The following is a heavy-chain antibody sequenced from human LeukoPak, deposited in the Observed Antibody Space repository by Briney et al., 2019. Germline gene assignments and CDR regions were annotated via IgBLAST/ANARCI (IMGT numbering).Heavy chain of an antibody. J-gene: IGHJ4*02. CDR3: SKSYDSGGFIVRYSDY. CDR1: GFTFTRYA. Sequence: PGGSLRLSCAAPGFTFTRYAMTWVRRAPGKGLDWVSAISGNGAKTYYAESVEGRFTISRDNSKNTLYLQMNSLRAEDTAIYYCSKSYDSGGFIVRYSDYWGQGSLVTVSS. CDR2: ISGNGAKT. V-gene: IGHV3-23*01. D-gene: IGHD3-22*01.